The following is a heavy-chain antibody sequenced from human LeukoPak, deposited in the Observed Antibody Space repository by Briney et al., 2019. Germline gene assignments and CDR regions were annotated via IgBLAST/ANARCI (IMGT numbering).Heavy chain of an antibody. Sequence: GGSLRLSCAASGFTFSSYSMNWVRQAPGKGLEWVSSISSSSSYIYYADSVKGRFTISRDNAKNSLYLQMNSLRAEDTAVYYCAREDFWSGSHTGGWFDPWGQGTLVTVSS. J-gene: IGHJ5*02. CDR3: AREDFWSGSHTGGWFDP. D-gene: IGHD3-3*01. V-gene: IGHV3-21*01. CDR1: GFTFSSYS. CDR2: ISSSSSYI.